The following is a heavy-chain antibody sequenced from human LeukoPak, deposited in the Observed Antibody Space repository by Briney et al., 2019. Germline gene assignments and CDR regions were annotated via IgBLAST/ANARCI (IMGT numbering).Heavy chain of an antibody. Sequence: PSETLSLTCTVSGGSISSYYWSWIRQPPGKGLEWIGYIYYSGSTNYNPSLKSRVTISVDTSKNQFSLKLSSVTAADTAVYYCARHSAGWNTLYYFDYWGQGTLVTVSS. CDR2: IYYSGST. J-gene: IGHJ4*02. D-gene: IGHD1/OR15-1a*01. CDR3: ARHSAGWNTLYYFDY. CDR1: GGSISSYY. V-gene: IGHV4-59*08.